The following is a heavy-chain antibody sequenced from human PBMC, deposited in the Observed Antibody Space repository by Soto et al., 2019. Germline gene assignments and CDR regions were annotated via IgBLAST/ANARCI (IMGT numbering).Heavy chain of an antibody. Sequence: GGSLRLSCAASGFTFSSYSLNWVRQAPGKGLEWVSYITSSSTTVYYADSVRGRFTISRDNAKNSLYRQMNSLRDDDTAVYYCARGSSNWAYYFDFWGQGTLVTVSS. V-gene: IGHV3-48*02. CDR2: ITSSSTTV. CDR1: GFTFSSYS. D-gene: IGHD6-13*01. CDR3: ARGSSNWAYYFDF. J-gene: IGHJ4*02.